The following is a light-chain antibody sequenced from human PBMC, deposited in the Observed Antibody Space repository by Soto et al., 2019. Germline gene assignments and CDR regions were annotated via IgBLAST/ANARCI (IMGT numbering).Light chain of an antibody. J-gene: IGLJ1*01. Sequence: QSALTQPRSVSGSPGQSVTISCTGTSSDVGAYDYVSWYQQHPGKAPKLMIYDVSKRPSGVPDRFSGSKSSNTASLTISGLQAEDEADYYCCSYAGSYASDYVFGAGTKVTVL. V-gene: IGLV2-11*01. CDR3: CSYAGSYASDYV. CDR1: SSDVGAYDY. CDR2: DVS.